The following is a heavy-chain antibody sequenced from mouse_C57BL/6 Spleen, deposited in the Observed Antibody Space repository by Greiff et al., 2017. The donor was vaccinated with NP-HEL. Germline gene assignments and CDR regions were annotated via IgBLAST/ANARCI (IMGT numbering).Heavy chain of an antibody. CDR2: INYDGSST. V-gene: IGHV5-16*01. Sequence: EVMLVESEGGLVQPGSSMKLSCTASGFTFSDYYMAWVRQVPEKGLEWVANINYDGSSTYYLDSLKSRFIISRDNAKNILYLQISSLKSEDTATYYCARGDYGYFDYWGKGTTLTVSS. CDR1: GFTFSDYY. J-gene: IGHJ2*01. D-gene: IGHD2-4*01. CDR3: ARGDYGYFDY.